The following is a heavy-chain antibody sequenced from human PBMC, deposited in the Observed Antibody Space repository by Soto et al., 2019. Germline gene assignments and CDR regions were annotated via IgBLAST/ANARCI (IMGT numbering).Heavy chain of an antibody. Sequence: QVQLEQSGAEVKKPGASVKVSCKASGYTFTSYDINWVRQATGQGLEWMGWMNPNTGNTGYAQKFQGRVTMARNTSITTAYMDLSSLISEDTAVYYCARGGAAGTGFDYWGQGTLVTVSS. CDR1: GYTFTSYD. J-gene: IGHJ4*02. D-gene: IGHD6-13*01. CDR2: MNPNTGNT. CDR3: ARGGAAGTGFDY. V-gene: IGHV1-8*01.